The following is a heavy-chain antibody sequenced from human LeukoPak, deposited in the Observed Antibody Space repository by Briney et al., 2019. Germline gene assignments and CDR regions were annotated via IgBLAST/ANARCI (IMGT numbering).Heavy chain of an antibody. Sequence: ALVKVSCKASGYTFTGYFMHWVRQAPGQGLEWMGWINPNSGGTNYAQKFQGRVTMTRDTSISTAYMELSRLTSDDTAVYYCARDILTDDAFDIWGQGTMVTVSS. CDR1: GYTFTGYF. J-gene: IGHJ3*02. D-gene: IGHD7-27*01. CDR2: INPNSGGT. V-gene: IGHV1-2*02. CDR3: ARDILTDDAFDI.